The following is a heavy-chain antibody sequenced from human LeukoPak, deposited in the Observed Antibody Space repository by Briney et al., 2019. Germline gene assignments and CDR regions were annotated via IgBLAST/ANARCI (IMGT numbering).Heavy chain of an antibody. CDR1: GFTFSSYA. V-gene: IGHV3-23*01. CDR2: ISGSGGST. CDR3: AKLVQPSR. Sequence: GGSLSLSCAAAGFTFSSYAMRWVRQAPGKGLEWVSAISGSGGSTYYASSVKGRFTISRDNSKNTLYLQMTSLRAEDTGVYYCAKLVQPSRWGQGTLVTVSS. D-gene: IGHD3-10*01. J-gene: IGHJ4*02.